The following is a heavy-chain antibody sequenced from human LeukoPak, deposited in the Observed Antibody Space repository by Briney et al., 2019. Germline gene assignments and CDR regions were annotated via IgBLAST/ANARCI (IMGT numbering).Heavy chain of an antibody. CDR1: GFTFSSYE. D-gene: IGHD1-26*01. J-gene: IGHJ4*02. Sequence: SLRLSCAASGFTFSSYEMNWVRQAPGKGLEWVSTISGNNINTHYAKSVEGRFTISRDNSKNSLYMQMNSLRAEDTAIYYCARDVGGAMFDYWGQGTLVTVSS. V-gene: IGHV3-23*01. CDR2: ISGNNINT. CDR3: ARDVGGAMFDY.